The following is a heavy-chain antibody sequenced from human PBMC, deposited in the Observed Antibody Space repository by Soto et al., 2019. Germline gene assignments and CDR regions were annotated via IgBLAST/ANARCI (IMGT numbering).Heavy chain of an antibody. D-gene: IGHD4-17*01. V-gene: IGHV4-59*01. Sequence: LSLTCTVSGGSISTYYWNWIRQPPGKGLEWIGYIYYSGSTNYNPSLKSRVTMSVDTSKNQFSLKLSSVSAADAAVYYCARALGDPHSDYWGQGTLVTVSS. CDR3: ARALGDPHSDY. J-gene: IGHJ4*02. CDR2: IYYSGST. CDR1: GGSISTYY.